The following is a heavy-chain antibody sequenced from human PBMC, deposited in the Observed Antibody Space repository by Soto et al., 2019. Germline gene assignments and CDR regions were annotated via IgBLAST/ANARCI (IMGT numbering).Heavy chain of an antibody. Sequence: QVQLVQSGAEVKKPGSSVKVSCKASGGTFSSYTISWVRQAPGQGLEWMGRIIPILGIANYAQKFQGRVTITADKATSTAYMELRRVRSEATAVYYCASGIAVAGAFPHWGQGTLVTVSS. D-gene: IGHD6-19*01. CDR3: ASGIAVAGAFPH. V-gene: IGHV1-69*02. CDR2: IIPILGIA. J-gene: IGHJ1*01. CDR1: GGTFSSYT.